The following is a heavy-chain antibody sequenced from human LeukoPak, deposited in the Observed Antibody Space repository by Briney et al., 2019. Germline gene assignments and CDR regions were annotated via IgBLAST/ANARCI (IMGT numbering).Heavy chain of an antibody. CDR3: ARISSTLHYYGSGTFYSD. V-gene: IGHV3-48*04. CDR1: GLSFSSSS. D-gene: IGHD3-10*01. J-gene: IGHJ4*02. Sequence: GGSLRLSCAVSGLSFSSSSLNWVRQAPGKGLEWISYISSSSNSVYYADSVKGRFTVSRDNAQNALYLQMDSLRAEDTAVYYCARISSTLHYYGSGTFYSDWGQGTLVTVSS. CDR2: ISSSSNSV.